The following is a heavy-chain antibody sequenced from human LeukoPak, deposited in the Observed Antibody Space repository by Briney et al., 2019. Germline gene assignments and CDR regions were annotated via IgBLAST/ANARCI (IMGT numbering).Heavy chain of an antibody. CDR1: GYTFTSYG. D-gene: IGHD1-26*01. CDR3: ARRLVDSNDGYDV. Sequence: ASVKVSCKASGYTFTSYGISWVRQAPGQGLEWMGWINPNSGGTSYAQIFQDRVTITRDTSISTANMELSRLTSDDTAVYYCARRLVDSNDGYDVWGQGTMVTVSS. V-gene: IGHV1-2*02. CDR2: INPNSGGT. J-gene: IGHJ3*01.